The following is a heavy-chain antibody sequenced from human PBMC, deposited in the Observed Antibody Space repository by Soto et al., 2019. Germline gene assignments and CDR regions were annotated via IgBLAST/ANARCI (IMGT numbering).Heavy chain of an antibody. Sequence: GGSLRLSCAASGFTFSSYSMNWVRQAPGKGLEWVSSISSSSYIYYADSVKGRFTISRDNAKNSLYLQMNSLRAEDTAVYYCARDLACSSTSCYLWGQGTLVTVSS. V-gene: IGHV3-21*01. D-gene: IGHD2-2*01. CDR1: GFTFSSYS. CDR3: ARDLACSSTSCYL. J-gene: IGHJ4*02. CDR2: ISSSSYI.